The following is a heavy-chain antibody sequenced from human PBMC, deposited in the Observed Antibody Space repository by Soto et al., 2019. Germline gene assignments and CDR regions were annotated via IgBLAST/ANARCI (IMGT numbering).Heavy chain of an antibody. V-gene: IGHV3-23*01. D-gene: IGHD3-9*01. CDR3: AKGYIRTGDFDY. CDR2: ISGSGGLT. J-gene: IGHJ4*02. CDR1: GFIFSSYA. Sequence: GGSLRLSCAASGFIFSSYAMSWVRQAPGKGLEWVSAISGSGGLTYYADSMKGRFTISRDNSKNTLYLQMNSLRVEDTAIYYCAKGYIRTGDFDYWGQGTLVTVSS.